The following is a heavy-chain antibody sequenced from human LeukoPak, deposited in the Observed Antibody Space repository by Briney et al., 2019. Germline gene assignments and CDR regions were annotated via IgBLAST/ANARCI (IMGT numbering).Heavy chain of an antibody. V-gene: IGHV4-39*01. J-gene: IGHJ5*02. CDR3: ARRGIWDLQIGNWFDP. CDR2: IYSSGNS. Sequence: SETLSLTCSISGDSLTTNSYWWGWIRQSPGKGLEWIGSIYSSGNSYYNPSLKTRATIPTDTSKNQYSLRLTSVTAADTAIYYCARRGIWDLQIGNWFDPWGQGILVIVSS. D-gene: IGHD3-16*01. CDR1: GDSLTTNSYW.